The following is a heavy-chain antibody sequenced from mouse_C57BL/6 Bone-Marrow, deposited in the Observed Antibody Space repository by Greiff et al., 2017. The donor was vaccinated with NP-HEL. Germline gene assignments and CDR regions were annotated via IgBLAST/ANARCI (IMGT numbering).Heavy chain of an antibody. CDR2: INPGSGGT. CDR3: ARGGYTVVAAMDY. CDR1: GYAFTNYL. Sequence: QVQLKQSGAELVRPGTSVKVSCKASGYAFTNYLIEWVKQRPGQGLEWIGVINPGSGGTNYNEKFKGKATLTAAKSSSTAYRQLSSLTSEDSAGYVCARGGYTVVAAMDYWGQGTSVTVSS. J-gene: IGHJ4*01. D-gene: IGHD1-1*01. V-gene: IGHV1-54*01.